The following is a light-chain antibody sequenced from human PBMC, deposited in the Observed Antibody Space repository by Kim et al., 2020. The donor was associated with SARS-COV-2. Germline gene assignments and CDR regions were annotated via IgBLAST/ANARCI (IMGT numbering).Light chain of an antibody. V-gene: IGKV3-20*01. CDR1: QSVSSSY. J-gene: IGKJ1*01. CDR2: GAS. Sequence: LSPGERATLSCRASQSVSSSYLAWYQQKPGQAPRLLIYGASSRATGIPDRFSGSGSGTDFTLTISRLEPEDFAVYYCQQYGSSTAFGQGTNVDIK. CDR3: QQYGSSTA.